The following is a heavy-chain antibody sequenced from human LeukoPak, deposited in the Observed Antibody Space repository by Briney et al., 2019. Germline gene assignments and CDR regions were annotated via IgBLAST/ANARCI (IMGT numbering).Heavy chain of an antibody. CDR3: ARDLGLPPYDAFDI. CDR1: GGSISSGGYY. CDR2: IYHSGST. Sequence: PSQTLSLTCTVSGGSISSGGYYWSWIREPPGKGLEWIGYIYHSGSTYYNPSLKSRVTISVDRSKNQFSLKLSSVTAADTAVYYCARDLGLPPYDAFDIWGQGTMVTVSS. J-gene: IGHJ3*02. V-gene: IGHV4-30-2*01.